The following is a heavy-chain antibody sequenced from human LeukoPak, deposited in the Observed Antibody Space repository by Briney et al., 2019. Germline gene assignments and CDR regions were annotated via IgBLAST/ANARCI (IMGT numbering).Heavy chain of an antibody. Sequence: SEALSLTCTVSSGSINSYFWSWIRQPAGKGLEWIGRLYTSGSTNYNPSLKSRVTMSVDTSKNQFSLKLTSVTAADTAVYYCARGSGYDPDYYYYYMDVWGKGTTVTVSS. D-gene: IGHD5-12*01. CDR3: ARGSGYDPDYYYYYMDV. V-gene: IGHV4-4*07. CDR2: LYTSGST. J-gene: IGHJ6*03. CDR1: SGSINSYF.